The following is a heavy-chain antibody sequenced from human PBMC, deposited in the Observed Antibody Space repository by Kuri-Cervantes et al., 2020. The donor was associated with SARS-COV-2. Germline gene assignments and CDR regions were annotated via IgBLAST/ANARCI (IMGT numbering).Heavy chain of an antibody. CDR2: ISSSSSYI. Sequence: GGSLRLSCAASGFTFSSYSMNCVRQAPGKGLEWVSSISSSSSYIYYADSVKGRFTVSRDNAKNSLYLQMNSLRAVDTAVYYCARDFDPRPIDAFYIWGQGTMVTVSS. CDR1: GFTFSSYS. J-gene: IGHJ3*02. V-gene: IGHV3-21*01. CDR3: ARDFDPRPIDAFYI.